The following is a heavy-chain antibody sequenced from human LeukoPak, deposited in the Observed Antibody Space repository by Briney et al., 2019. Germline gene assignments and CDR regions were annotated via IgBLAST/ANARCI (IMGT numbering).Heavy chain of an antibody. CDR1: GFTFDDYA. Sequence: GGSLRLPCAASGFTFDDYAMHWVRQAPGKGLEWVSGISWNSGSIGYADSVKGRFTISRDNAKNSLYLQMNSLRAEDMALYYCAKDARSPYHYYYMDVWGKGTTVTVSS. CDR3: AKDARSPYHYYYMDV. CDR2: ISWNSGSI. V-gene: IGHV3-9*03. J-gene: IGHJ6*03.